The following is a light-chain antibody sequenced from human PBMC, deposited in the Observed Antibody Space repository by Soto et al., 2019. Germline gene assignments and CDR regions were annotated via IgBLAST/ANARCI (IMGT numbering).Light chain of an antibody. V-gene: IGLV3-21*02. Sequence: SYELTQPPSLSAAPGQTARMTCGGDNIGSKNVHWYQQKADQAPKLVVYDDSDRPSGTPERFSGSNSGNTATLTISGVEAGDEADYYCQVYDARRDHVVFGGGTKLTVL. J-gene: IGLJ2*01. CDR1: NIGSKN. CDR2: DDS. CDR3: QVYDARRDHVV.